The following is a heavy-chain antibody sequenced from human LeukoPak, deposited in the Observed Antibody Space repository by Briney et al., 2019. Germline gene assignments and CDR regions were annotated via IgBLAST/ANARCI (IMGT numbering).Heavy chain of an antibody. CDR1: GYTLTDHY. J-gene: IGHJ4*02. CDR2: INPNSGDT. V-gene: IGHV1-2*02. CDR3: ARDWRGSYFPDF. Sequence: ASVKVSCKASGYTLTDHYMHWVRQAPGQGREWMGWINPNSGDTNYAQKFQGRVTMTRDTSISTAYMELSRLTSDDTAIYYCARDWRGSYFPDFWGQGTLVTVSS. D-gene: IGHD1-26*01.